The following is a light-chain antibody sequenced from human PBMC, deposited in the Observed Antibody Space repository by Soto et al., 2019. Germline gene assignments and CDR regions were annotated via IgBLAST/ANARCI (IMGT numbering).Light chain of an antibody. Sequence: EIVLTQSPGTLSLSPGERATLSCRASQSVSSSYLAWYQQKPGQAPRLLIYGASSRATGILDRFSGSGSGTDFTLSISRLEPEDSAVYAYHQYGSSPPYTFGQGTKLEIK. CDR2: GAS. CDR3: HQYGSSPPYT. CDR1: QSVSSSY. J-gene: IGKJ2*01. V-gene: IGKV3-20*01.